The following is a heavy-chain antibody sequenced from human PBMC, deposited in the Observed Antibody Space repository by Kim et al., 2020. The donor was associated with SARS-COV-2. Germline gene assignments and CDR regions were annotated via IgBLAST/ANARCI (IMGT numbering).Heavy chain of an antibody. V-gene: IGHV1-3*01. CDR3: ARDSRNYYDSSGYYY. CDR2: INAGNGNT. CDR1: GYTFTSYA. D-gene: IGHD3-22*01. Sequence: ASVKVSCKASGYTFTSYAMHWVRQAPGQRLEWMGWINAGNGNTKYSQKLQGRVTITRATSASTAYMELSSLRSEDTAVYYCARDSRNYYDSSGYYYWGQGTLVTVSS. J-gene: IGHJ4*02.